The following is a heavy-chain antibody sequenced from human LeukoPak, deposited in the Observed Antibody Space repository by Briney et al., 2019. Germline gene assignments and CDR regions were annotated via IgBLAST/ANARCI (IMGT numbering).Heavy chain of an antibody. V-gene: IGHV3-30*18. D-gene: IGHD3-22*01. CDR3: AKDGRYYYDSSGYYPLYMDV. Sequence: GGSLRPSCAASGFTFSSYGMHWVRQAPGKGLEWVAVISYDGSNKYYADSVKGRFTISRDNSKNTLYLQMNSLRAEDTAVYYCAKDGRYYYDSSGYYPLYMDVWGKGTTVTISS. CDR1: GFTFSSYG. J-gene: IGHJ6*03. CDR2: ISYDGSNK.